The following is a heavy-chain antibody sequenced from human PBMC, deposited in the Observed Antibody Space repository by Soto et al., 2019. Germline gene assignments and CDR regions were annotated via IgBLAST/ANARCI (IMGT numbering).Heavy chain of an antibody. CDR3: TRRAGYIDY. V-gene: IGHV5-51*01. D-gene: IGHD6-13*01. Sequence: PGESLKISCKASGYSLTSYWIGWMRQRPGKGLEWMGIVYPGDSDTRYNPSFRGQVTISVDRSTSTAYLQWSSLKASDSAMYYCTRRAGYIDYWGQGTLVTVSS. J-gene: IGHJ4*02. CDR2: VYPGDSDT. CDR1: GYSLTSYW.